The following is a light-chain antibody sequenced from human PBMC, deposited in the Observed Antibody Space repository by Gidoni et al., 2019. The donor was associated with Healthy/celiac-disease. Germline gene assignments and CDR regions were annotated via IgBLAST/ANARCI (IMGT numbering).Light chain of an antibody. CDR1: QDISNY. CDR3: QQYDNLPPG. V-gene: IGKV1-33*01. Sequence: DIQMTQSPSSLSASVGDRVTITCQASQDISNYLNWYLQKPGKAPKLLIYDASNLETGVPSRFSGSGSGTDFTFTISSLQPEDIATYYCQQYDNLPPGFGQGTRLEIK. CDR2: DAS. J-gene: IGKJ5*01.